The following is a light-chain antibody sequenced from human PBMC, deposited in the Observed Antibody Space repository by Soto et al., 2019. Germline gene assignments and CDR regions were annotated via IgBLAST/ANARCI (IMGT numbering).Light chain of an antibody. V-gene: IGLV1-44*01. CDR3: AAWDDSLNGVV. CDR2: SNN. Sequence: QSVLTQPPSASGTPGQRVTISCSGSSSNIGSNTVNWYQHLPGTAPKLLIYSNNQRPSGVPDRFSCSKSGTSASLAISGLQSEDEADYYCAAWDDSLNGVVFGGGTKLTVL. CDR1: SSNIGSNT. J-gene: IGLJ2*01.